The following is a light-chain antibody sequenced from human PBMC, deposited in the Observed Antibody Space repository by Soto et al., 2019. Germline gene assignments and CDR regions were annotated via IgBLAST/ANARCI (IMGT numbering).Light chain of an antibody. V-gene: IGKV3-20*01. CDR1: QSVSSSC. CDR3: QQYGSSPGT. Sequence: EIVLTQSPGTLSLSPGERATLSCRASQSVSSSCLAWYQQKPGQAPRLLIYGASSRATGIPDRFSGSGSGTDFTLTISRLEPEDFAVYYCQQYGSSPGTFGQGTKLEIE. J-gene: IGKJ2*01. CDR2: GAS.